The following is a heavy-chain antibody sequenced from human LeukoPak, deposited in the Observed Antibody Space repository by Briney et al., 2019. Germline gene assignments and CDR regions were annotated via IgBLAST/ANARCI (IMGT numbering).Heavy chain of an antibody. CDR3: AKDGHTYYYGSGSYYNSPSYYYYYMDV. V-gene: IGHV3-7*01. Sequence: GGSLRLSCAASGFTFSSYWMSWVRQAPGKGLEWVANIKKDGSEKYYVDSVKGRFTISRDNAKTSLYLQMNSLRAEDTAVYYCAKDGHTYYYGSGSYYNSPSYYYYYMDVWGKGTTVTISS. J-gene: IGHJ6*03. D-gene: IGHD3-10*01. CDR2: IKKDGSEK. CDR1: GFTFSSYW.